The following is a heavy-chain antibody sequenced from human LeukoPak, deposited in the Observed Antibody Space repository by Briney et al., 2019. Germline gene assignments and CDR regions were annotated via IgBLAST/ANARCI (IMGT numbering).Heavy chain of an antibody. CDR2: ISASGTST. J-gene: IGHJ4*02. CDR3: AKMPVSYSSGWTTFDY. V-gene: IGHV3-23*01. D-gene: IGHD6-19*01. CDR1: GFTFSSYA. Sequence: GGSLRLSCAASGFTFSSYAVSWVRQAPGEGLEGVSGISASGTSTYYTDSVKGRFTISRDNSKNTLYLQMNSLRADGTAVYYCAKMPVSYSSGWTTFDYWGRGTLVTVSS.